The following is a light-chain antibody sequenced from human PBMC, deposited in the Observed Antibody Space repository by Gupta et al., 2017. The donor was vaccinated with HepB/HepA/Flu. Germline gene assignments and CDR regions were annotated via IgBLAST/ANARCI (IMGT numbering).Light chain of an antibody. CDR3: ETWDSNTVV. CDR1: SGHSSYI. J-gene: IGLJ2*01. CDR2: LEGSGSY. V-gene: IGLV4-60*03. Sequence: QPVLPQSSSASASLGSSVKLTCTLSSGHSSYIIAWHQQQPGKAPRYLMKLEGSGSYNKGSGVPDRFSGSSSGADRYLTISNLQSEDEADYYCETWDSNTVVFGGGTKLTVL.